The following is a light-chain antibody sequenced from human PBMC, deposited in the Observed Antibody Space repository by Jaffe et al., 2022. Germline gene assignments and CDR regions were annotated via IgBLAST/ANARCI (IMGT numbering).Light chain of an antibody. CDR2: STN. CDR1: SGSVSTSYY. V-gene: IGLV8-61*01. J-gene: IGLJ3*02. Sequence: QTVVTQEPSFSVSPGGTVTLTCGLNSGSVSTSYYPSWYQQIPGQAPRTLIYSTNTRSSGVPDRFSGSILGNKAALTITGAQADDESDYYCLLSMGSGIWVFGGGTKLTVL. CDR3: LLSMGSGIWV.